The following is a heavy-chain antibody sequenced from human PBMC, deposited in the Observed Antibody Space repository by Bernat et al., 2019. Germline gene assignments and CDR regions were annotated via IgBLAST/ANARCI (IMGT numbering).Heavy chain of an antibody. Sequence: QVQLVESGGGVVQPGRSLRLSCAASGFTFSSYGMHWVRQAPGKGLEWVAVIWYDGSNKYYADSVNGRFTISRDNSKNTLYLQMNSLRAEDTAVYYCARDPDCSSTSCYYYGMDVWGQGTTVTVSS. CDR2: IWYDGSNK. CDR1: GFTFSSYG. V-gene: IGHV3-33*01. CDR3: ARDPDCSSTSCYYYGMDV. D-gene: IGHD2-2*01. J-gene: IGHJ6*02.